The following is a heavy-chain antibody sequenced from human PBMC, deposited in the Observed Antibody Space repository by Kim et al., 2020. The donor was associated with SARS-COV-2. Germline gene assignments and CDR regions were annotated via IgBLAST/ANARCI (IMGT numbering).Heavy chain of an antibody. J-gene: IGHJ4*02. CDR2: VHSRGTT. CDR1: GGSINSYY. Sequence: SETLSLTCAVSGGSINSYYWTWIRQPPGKGLEWIGNVHSRGTTNYNPSLKSRVTIAVDTSKNQVSLNVTSVTAADTAVYYCAGFCGGGSCPDHWGQGTLVTVSS. CDR3: AGFCGGGSCPDH. D-gene: IGHD2-15*01. V-gene: IGHV4-59*13.